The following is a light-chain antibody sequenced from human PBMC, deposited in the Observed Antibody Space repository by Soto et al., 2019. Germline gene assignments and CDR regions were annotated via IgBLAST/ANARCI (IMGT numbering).Light chain of an antibody. V-gene: IGLV1-44*01. J-gene: IGLJ1*01. CDR2: DNH. CDR3: AAWDDSLNAFYV. Sequence: QSALTQPPSVSGTPGQRVTISCSGSRSNIGSNTVNWYQDLPGTAPKLLVYDNHRRPSGVPDRFSGSKSGTSASLAISGLQSEDEAEYYCAAWDDSLNAFYVFGTGTKVTVL. CDR1: RSNIGSNT.